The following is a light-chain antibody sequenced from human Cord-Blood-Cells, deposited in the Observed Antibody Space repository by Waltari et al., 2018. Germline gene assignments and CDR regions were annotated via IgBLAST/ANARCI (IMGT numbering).Light chain of an antibody. Sequence: QSALSQPASVSGSPGQSITIARTGTSSDVGSYNLVSWYQQHTGKAPKLMIYEGIKRAPGFSNRCSGSKSGNTSSLTISGLQAEDEPDYYCCSYAGSSTRVFGGGTKLTVL. V-gene: IGLV2-23*01. CDR1: SSDVGSYNL. CDR3: CSYAGSSTRV. J-gene: IGLJ3*02. CDR2: EGI.